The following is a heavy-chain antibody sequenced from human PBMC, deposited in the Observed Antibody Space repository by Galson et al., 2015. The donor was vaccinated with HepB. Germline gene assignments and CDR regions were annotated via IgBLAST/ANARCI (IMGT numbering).Heavy chain of an antibody. J-gene: IGHJ4*02. Sequence: SLRLSCAASGLTFSSYAMHWVRQAPGKGPESVSAISSNGGSTYYADSVKGRFTISRDNSKNTLYLQMSSLRAEDTAVYYCVKDESVAFVSSDYWGQGTLVTVSS. CDR2: ISSNGGST. V-gene: IGHV3-64D*06. CDR3: VKDESVAFVSSDY. D-gene: IGHD6-19*01. CDR1: GLTFSSYA.